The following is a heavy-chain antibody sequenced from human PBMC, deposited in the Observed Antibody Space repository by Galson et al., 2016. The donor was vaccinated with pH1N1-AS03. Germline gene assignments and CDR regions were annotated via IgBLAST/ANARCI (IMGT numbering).Heavy chain of an antibody. CDR2: ISHSGIT. D-gene: IGHD6-13*01. CDR1: GESLTDYQ. CDR3: ARGNPFLGSSWYEDS. Sequence: ETLSLTCTVSGESLTDYQWSWIRQSPGEGLEWIGEISHSGITDYNPSLKSRVSISVDTSKDQFSLNLSSMTAADAAVYYCARGNPFLGSSWYEDSWGQGTLVIVSS. J-gene: IGHJ4*02. V-gene: IGHV4-34*01.